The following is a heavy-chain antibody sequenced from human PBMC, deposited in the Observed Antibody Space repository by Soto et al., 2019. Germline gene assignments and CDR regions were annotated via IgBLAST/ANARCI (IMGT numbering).Heavy chain of an antibody. J-gene: IGHJ3*02. V-gene: IGHV3-49*04. CDR1: GFTFDDYA. D-gene: IGHD3-10*01. CDR2: IRSKAYGGTT. Sequence: GGSLRLSCTASGFTFDDYAVSWVRQAPGKGLEWVGVIRSKAYGGTTEYAASVKGRFTISKDDSKSIAYLQMNSLKTEDTAVYYCSSPYDPAGEAFVIWGQGTMVTVSS. CDR3: SSPYDPAGEAFVI.